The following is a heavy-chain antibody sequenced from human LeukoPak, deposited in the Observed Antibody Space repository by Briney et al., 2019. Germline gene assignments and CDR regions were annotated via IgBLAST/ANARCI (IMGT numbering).Heavy chain of an antibody. CDR3: ARAQAGSFSGFDP. CDR2: IYGSGGT. J-gene: IGHJ5*02. D-gene: IGHD6-19*01. CDR1: GGTISSYY. Sequence: SETLSLTCSASGGTISSYYRSWIRQPAGKGLEWIGRIYGSGGTNYNPSLKSRVSMSVDTSKSQLSLKLSSVTAADTAVYYCARAQAGSFSGFDPWGQGTLVTVSS. V-gene: IGHV4-4*07.